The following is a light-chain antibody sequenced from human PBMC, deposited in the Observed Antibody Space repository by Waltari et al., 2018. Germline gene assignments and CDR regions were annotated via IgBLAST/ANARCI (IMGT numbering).Light chain of an antibody. CDR3: SAWDSNLSAWV. CDR2: RNN. Sequence: QAGLTQPPSVSKGLRQTATLTCTGNSNNVGNQGAVWLQQHPGHPPKLLSYRNNNRPSGISEKFSASRSGNTASLTITGLQPEDEADYYCSAWDSNLSAWVFGGGTKLTVL. V-gene: IGLV10-54*04. CDR1: SNNVGNQG. J-gene: IGLJ3*02.